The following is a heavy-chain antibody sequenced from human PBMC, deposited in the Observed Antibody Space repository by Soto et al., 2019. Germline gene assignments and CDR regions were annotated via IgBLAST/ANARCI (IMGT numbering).Heavy chain of an antibody. V-gene: IGHV3-23*04. J-gene: IGHJ4*02. CDR3: AKWSYLDY. D-gene: IGHD3-3*01. CDR2: ISGSDGKT. Sequence: DVRLAESGGGLGKPGGSLRLSCTTSGFSFASFAMTWVRQAPGKGLEWVATISGSDGKTYYADSVKGRFSISRDTSRNTLYLQMNSLRADDTAIYYCAKWSYLDYWGQGTRVTVSS. CDR1: GFSFASFA.